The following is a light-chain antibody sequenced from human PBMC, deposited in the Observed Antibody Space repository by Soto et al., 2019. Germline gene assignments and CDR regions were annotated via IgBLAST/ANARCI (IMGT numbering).Light chain of an antibody. CDR3: QQYNSYSYT. Sequence: DIQMTQSPSTLSASVGDRVTITCRASQSIRSWLAWYQQKPGKAPNLLIYKASYLASGVPSRFSGSGSGTEFSLTISSLQPGDFATYYCQQYNSYSYTFGQGTKLEIK. V-gene: IGKV1-5*03. CDR2: KAS. CDR1: QSIRSW. J-gene: IGKJ2*01.